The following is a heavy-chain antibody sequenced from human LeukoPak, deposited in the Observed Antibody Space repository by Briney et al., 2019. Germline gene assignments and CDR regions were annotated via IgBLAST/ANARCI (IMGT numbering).Heavy chain of an antibody. J-gene: IGHJ4*02. D-gene: IGHD3-3*01. CDR3: ARSHLRITIFPGPHPFDY. V-gene: IGHV1-2*02. Sequence: ASVKVSCKASGYTFTGYYMHWVRQAPGQGLEWMGWINPNSGGTNYAQKFQGRVTMTRDTSISTAYMELSRLRSDDTAVYYCARSHLRITIFPGPHPFDYWGQGTLVTVSS. CDR1: GYTFTGYY. CDR2: INPNSGGT.